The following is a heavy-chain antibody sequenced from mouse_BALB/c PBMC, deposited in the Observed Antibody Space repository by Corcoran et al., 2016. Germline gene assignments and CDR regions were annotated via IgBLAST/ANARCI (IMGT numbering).Heavy chain of an antibody. Sequence: QIQLVQSGPELKKPGETVRISCKASGYTFTTAGMQWVQKMPGKGLEWIGWINTHSGVPKYAEDFKGRFAFSLETSASTAYLQISNLKNEDTATYFCARGHGNSLYYAMDYWGQGTSVTVSS. V-gene: IGHV9-4*02. CDR2: INTHSGVP. CDR1: GYTFTTAG. J-gene: IGHJ4*01. CDR3: ARGHGNSLYYAMDY. D-gene: IGHD2-1*01.